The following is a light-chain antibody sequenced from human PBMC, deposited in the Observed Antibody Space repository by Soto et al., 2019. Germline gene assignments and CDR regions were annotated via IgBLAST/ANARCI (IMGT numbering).Light chain of an antibody. CDR3: QQRRGT. Sequence: IVLTQSPATLSVAPGERATLSCRASQSVSSYLAWYQQKPGQAPRLLIYDASNRATGIPARFSGSGSGTDFTLTISSLEPEDFAVYYCQQRRGTFGQGTKVDIK. CDR1: QSVSSY. CDR2: DAS. V-gene: IGKV3-11*01. J-gene: IGKJ1*01.